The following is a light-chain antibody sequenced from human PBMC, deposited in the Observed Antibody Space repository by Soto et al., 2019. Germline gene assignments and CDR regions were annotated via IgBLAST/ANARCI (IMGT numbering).Light chain of an antibody. CDR2: DVT. V-gene: IGLV2-14*03. CDR3: TSYTTNKTPL. Sequence: QPVLTQPASVSGSPGQSITISCTGTSSDVGGYNYVSWYQQHPGKAPKLMIYDVTSRPSGVSNRFSGSKSGNTASLIISGLLAEDEADYYCTSYTTNKTPLFGGGTKVTVL. CDR1: SSDVGGYNY. J-gene: IGLJ2*01.